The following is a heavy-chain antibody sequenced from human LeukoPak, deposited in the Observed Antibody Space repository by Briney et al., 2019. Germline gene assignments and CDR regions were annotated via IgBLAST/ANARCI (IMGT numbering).Heavy chain of an antibody. CDR1: GFTFSSYS. V-gene: IGHV3-48*04. CDR2: ISSSSSSTI. Sequence: PGGSLRLSCAASGFTFSSYSMNWARQAPGKGLEWVSYISSSSSSTIYYADSVKGRFTISRDNAKNSPYLQMNSLRAEDTAVYYCARGATGIDYWGQGTLVTVSS. CDR3: ARGATGIDY. D-gene: IGHD5-12*01. J-gene: IGHJ4*02.